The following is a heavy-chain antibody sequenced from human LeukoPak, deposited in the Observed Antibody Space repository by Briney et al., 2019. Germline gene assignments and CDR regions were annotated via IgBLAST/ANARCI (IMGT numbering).Heavy chain of an antibody. V-gene: IGHV3-23*01. CDR2: ISGSGGST. D-gene: IGHD4-11*01. CDR3: AKDLGVTGYYYYYMDV. J-gene: IGHJ6*03. Sequence: PGGSLRLSCAASGFTFSSYAMSWVRQALGKGLEWVSAISGSGGSTYYADSVKGRFTISRDNSKNTLYLQMNSLRAEDTAVYYCAKDLGVTGYYYYYMDVWGKGTTVTVSS. CDR1: GFTFSSYA.